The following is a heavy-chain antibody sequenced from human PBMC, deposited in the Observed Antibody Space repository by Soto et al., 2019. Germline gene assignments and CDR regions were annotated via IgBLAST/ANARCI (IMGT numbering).Heavy chain of an antibody. CDR1: GYTFTSYY. D-gene: IGHD6-13*01. J-gene: IGHJ5*02. CDR2: INPSGGST. V-gene: IGHV1-46*01. CDR3: ARVGFRIAAAGTRGNWFDP. Sequence: GASVKVSCKASGYTFTSYYMHWVRQAPGQGLEWMGIINPSGGSTSYAQKFQGRVTMTRDTSTSTVYMELSSLRSEDTAVYYCARVGFRIAAAGTRGNWFDPWGQGTRVTVSS.